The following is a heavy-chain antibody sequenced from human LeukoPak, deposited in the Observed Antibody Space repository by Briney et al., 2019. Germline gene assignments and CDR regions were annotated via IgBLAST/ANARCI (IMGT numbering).Heavy chain of an antibody. D-gene: IGHD3-22*01. CDR3: ASGRSDYYDSSGSNEYFQH. CDR1: GYTFTSYY. Sequence: ASVKVSCKASGYTFTSYYMHWVRQAPGQGLEWMGLINPSGGSTSYAQKFQGRVTMTRDTSTSTVYMELSSLRSEDTAVYYCASGRSDYYDSSGSNEYFQHWGQGTLVTVSS. CDR2: INPSGGST. J-gene: IGHJ1*01. V-gene: IGHV1-46*01.